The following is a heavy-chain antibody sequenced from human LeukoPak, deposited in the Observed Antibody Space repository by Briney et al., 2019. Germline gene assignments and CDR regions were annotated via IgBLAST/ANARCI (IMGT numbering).Heavy chain of an antibody. CDR3: ARARDYDILTGYSFYDY. D-gene: IGHD3-9*01. CDR2: TSSNGGST. V-gene: IGHV3-64*01. J-gene: IGHJ4*02. Sequence: GGSLRLSCAASGFTFNNYAMHWVRQAPGKGLEYVSATSSNGGSTYYANSVKGRFTISRDNSKNTLYLQMGSLRADDMAVYYCARARDYDILTGYSFYDYWGQGTLVTVSS. CDR1: GFTFNNYA.